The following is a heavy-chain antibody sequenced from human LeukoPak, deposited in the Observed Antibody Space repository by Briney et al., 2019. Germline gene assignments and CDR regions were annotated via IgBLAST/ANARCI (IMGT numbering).Heavy chain of an antibody. Sequence: SETLSLTCAVYGGSFSGYYWSWIRQPPGKGLEWIGEINHSGSTNYNPSLKSRVTISVDTSKNQFSLKLSSVTAADTAVYYCARAPTYYYDTSSSSLTLDWYFDLWGRGTLVTVSS. CDR3: ARAPTYYYDTSSSSLTLDWYFDL. CDR1: GGSFSGYY. J-gene: IGHJ2*01. V-gene: IGHV4-34*01. D-gene: IGHD3-22*01. CDR2: INHSGST.